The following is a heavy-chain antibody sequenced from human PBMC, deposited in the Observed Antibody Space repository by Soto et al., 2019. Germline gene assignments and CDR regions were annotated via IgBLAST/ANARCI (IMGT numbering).Heavy chain of an antibody. D-gene: IGHD6-19*01. V-gene: IGHV6-1*01. Sequence: SQTLSLTCAISGDSVSSNSAAWNWIRQSPSRGLEWLGRTYYRSKWYNDYAVSVKSRITINPDTSKNQFSLQLNSVTPEDTAVYYCARDSGPTQYSSGWYNRYFQHWGQGTLVTVSS. CDR3: ARDSGPTQYSSGWYNRYFQH. CDR1: GDSVSSNSAA. J-gene: IGHJ1*01. CDR2: TYYRSKWYN.